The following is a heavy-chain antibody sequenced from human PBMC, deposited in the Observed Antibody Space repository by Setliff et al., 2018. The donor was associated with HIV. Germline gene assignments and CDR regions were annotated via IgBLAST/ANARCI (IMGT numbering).Heavy chain of an antibody. V-gene: IGHV4-4*09. J-gene: IGHJ5*02. D-gene: IGHD6-13*01. CDR2: ISTSGSS. CDR1: GGSISSYY. CDR3: ARHARNSAIGTSWFDP. Sequence: PSETLSLTCTVSGGSISSYYWSWIRQPPGKGLEWIGHISTSGSSNYNPSLKSRVTISVDMSKNQFSLSLNSVTAADTALYYCARHARNSAIGTSWFDPWGQGTLVTVSS.